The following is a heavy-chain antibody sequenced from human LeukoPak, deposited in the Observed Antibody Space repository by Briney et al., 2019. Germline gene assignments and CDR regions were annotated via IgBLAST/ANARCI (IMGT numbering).Heavy chain of an antibody. J-gene: IGHJ6*02. Sequence: GGSLRLSCAASGFTFSSYWMHWVRQAPGKGLVWVSRINSDGSSTSYADSVKGRFTISRDNAKNTLYLQMNSLRAEDTAVYCCARDLSYYDFWSGYYTNYGMDVWGQGTTVTVSS. CDR1: GFTFSSYW. V-gene: IGHV3-74*01. CDR2: INSDGSST. CDR3: ARDLSYYDFWSGYYTNYGMDV. D-gene: IGHD3-3*01.